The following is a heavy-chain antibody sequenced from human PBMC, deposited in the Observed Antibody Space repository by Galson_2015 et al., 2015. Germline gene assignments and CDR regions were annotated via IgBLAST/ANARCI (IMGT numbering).Heavy chain of an antibody. V-gene: IGHV3-23*01. Sequence: SLRLSCAASGFTFSSYAMSWVRQAPGTGLEWVLGINGTGGATYYADSVKGRFTISRDNSKNTLYLRMNSLRADDTAVYYCAKGTHQSHTPDFDCWGQGTLVTVSS. CDR1: GFTFSSYA. J-gene: IGHJ4*02. CDR3: AKGTHQSHTPDFDC. CDR2: INGTGGAT. D-gene: IGHD2-2*02.